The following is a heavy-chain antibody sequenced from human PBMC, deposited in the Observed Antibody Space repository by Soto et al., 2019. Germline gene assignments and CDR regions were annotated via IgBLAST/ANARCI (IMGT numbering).Heavy chain of an antibody. CDR1: GGSISSGDYY. J-gene: IGHJ4*02. Sequence: SETLSLTCTVSGGSISSGDYYWSWIRQPPGKGLEWIGYIYYSGSTCYNPSLKSRVTISVDTSKNQFSLKLSSVTAADTAVYYCATMGTPATGLYYFDYWGQGTLVTLSS. D-gene: IGHD1-7*01. CDR2: IYYSGST. CDR3: ATMGTPATGLYYFDY. V-gene: IGHV4-30-4*01.